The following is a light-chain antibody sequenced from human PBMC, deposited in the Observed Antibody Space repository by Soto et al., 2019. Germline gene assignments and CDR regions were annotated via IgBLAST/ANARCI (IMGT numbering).Light chain of an antibody. CDR3: QQYNSYPWT. J-gene: IGKJ1*01. CDR2: KAS. CDR1: QSISSW. V-gene: IGKV1-5*03. Sequence: DIQMTQSPSTLSASVGDRVTITCRASQSISSWLAWYQQKPGKAPKLLIYKASSLKSGVPSRFSGSGSGTEFTLTTSSLQPDDFATYYCQQYNSYPWTFGQGTKVEIK.